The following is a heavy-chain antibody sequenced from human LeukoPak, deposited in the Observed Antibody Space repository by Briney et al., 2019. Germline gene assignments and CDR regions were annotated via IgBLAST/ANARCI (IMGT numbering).Heavy chain of an antibody. D-gene: IGHD6-6*01. J-gene: IGHJ4*02. CDR1: GGSFSGYY. V-gene: IGHV4-34*01. CDR3: ARGTSGHFDY. Sequence: SETLSLTCAVYGGSFSGYYWSWIRQPPGKGLEWIGEINHSGSTNYNPSLKSRVTISVDTSKNQFSLKLSSVTAADTAVYYCARGTSGHFDYWGQGTVVTVSS. CDR2: INHSGST.